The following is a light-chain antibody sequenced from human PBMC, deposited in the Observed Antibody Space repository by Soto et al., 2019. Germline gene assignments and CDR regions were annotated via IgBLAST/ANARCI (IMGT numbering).Light chain of an antibody. CDR2: AAS. J-gene: IGKJ2*01. V-gene: IGKV1-39*01. Sequence: DLQMTQSPSSLSASVGDRVTITCRASQSISSYLDWYQQKPGKAPKLLIYAASSLQSGVPSRFSGNASGTQFPLTISSLEPEDFVTYYWQLIYSTPPFTFGEGTKLEIK. CDR1: QSISSY. CDR3: QLIYSTPPFT.